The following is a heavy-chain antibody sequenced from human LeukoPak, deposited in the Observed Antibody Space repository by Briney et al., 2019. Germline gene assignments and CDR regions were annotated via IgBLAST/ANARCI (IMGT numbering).Heavy chain of an antibody. Sequence: SEILSLTCTVSGFSVTTGSYCWGWIRQPPGKGLEWIGYDYCGGNTNYDPSLKRRVTISVDTSKNQFSLTLTSVTAADTAVYFCARDHFGSLDSWGQGILVTVSS. CDR3: ARDHFGSLDS. CDR1: GFSVTTGSYC. D-gene: IGHD3-10*01. CDR2: DYCGGNT. J-gene: IGHJ4*02. V-gene: IGHV4-61*01.